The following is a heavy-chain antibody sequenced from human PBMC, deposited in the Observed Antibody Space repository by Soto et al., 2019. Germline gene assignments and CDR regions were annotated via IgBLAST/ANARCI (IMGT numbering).Heavy chain of an antibody. CDR2: ISGSGGSS. D-gene: IGHD6-13*01. Sequence: EVQLLESGGALEHPGGSLRLSCAASGFAFSTYAMTWVRQAPGKGLEWVSAISGSGGSSYYAASVKGRFPISRDNSKNTLHLQMNGLRAGDTALYYCAKVTKRAAAGRYEYYKYGMDVWGQGTTVTVSS. CDR1: GFAFSTYA. V-gene: IGHV3-23*01. CDR3: AKVTKRAAAGRYEYYKYGMDV. J-gene: IGHJ6*02.